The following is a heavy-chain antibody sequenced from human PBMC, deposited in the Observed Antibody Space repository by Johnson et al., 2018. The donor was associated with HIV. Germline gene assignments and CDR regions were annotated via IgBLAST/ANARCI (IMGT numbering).Heavy chain of an antibody. CDR3: ARGDLAAAGNGAFDI. V-gene: IGHV3-30*14. CDR2: ISYDGSNK. Sequence: QMQLVESGGGVVQPGRSLRLSCAASGFTFSSYAMHWVRQAPGKGLEWVAVISYDGSNKYYADSVKGRFTISRDNSKNTLYLQMNSLRAEDTTMYYCARGDLAAAGNGAFDIWGQGTMVTVSS. J-gene: IGHJ3*02. D-gene: IGHD6-13*01. CDR1: GFTFSSYA.